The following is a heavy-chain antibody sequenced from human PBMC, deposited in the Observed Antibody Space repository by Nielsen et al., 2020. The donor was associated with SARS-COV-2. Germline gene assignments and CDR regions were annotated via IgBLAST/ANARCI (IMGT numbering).Heavy chain of an antibody. CDR2: ISWNSGSI. Sequence: SLKISCAASGFTFSSYAMHWVRQAPGMGLEWVSGISWNSGSIGYADSVKGRFTISRDNAKNSLYLQMNSLRAEDTALYYCAKDIGNGYNYGYFDYWGQGTLVTVSS. D-gene: IGHD5-24*01. CDR1: GFTFSSYA. V-gene: IGHV3-9*01. J-gene: IGHJ4*02. CDR3: AKDIGNGYNYGYFDY.